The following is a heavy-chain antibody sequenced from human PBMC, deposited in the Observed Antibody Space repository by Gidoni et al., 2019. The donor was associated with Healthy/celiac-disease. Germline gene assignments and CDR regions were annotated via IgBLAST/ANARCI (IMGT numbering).Heavy chain of an antibody. CDR2: INAGNGNT. V-gene: IGHV1-3*01. D-gene: IGHD5-18*01. CDR1: GYTFTSYA. Sequence: QVQLVQSGAEVKKPGASVKVSCKASGYTFTSYAMHWLRQAPGQRLEWMGWINAGNGNTKYSQKFQGRVTITRDTSARTAYMELSSLRSEDTAVYYCAIRGYSYGGFDYWGQGTLVTVSS. J-gene: IGHJ4*02. CDR3: AIRGYSYGGFDY.